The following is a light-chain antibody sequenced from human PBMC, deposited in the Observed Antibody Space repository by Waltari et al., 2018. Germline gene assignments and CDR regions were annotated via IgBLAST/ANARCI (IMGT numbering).Light chain of an antibody. V-gene: IGKV1-12*01. CDR1: QGISNW. CDR2: PAS. J-gene: IGKJ1*01. CDR3: QKDNYLPWT. Sequence: DVEMTQSPSSLSASVGDRATLTCRASQGISNWLAWYQQKPGKAPKLLIYPASTWATGVPARFSGSGSGTDFSLTISRLQPEDFAAYYCQKDNYLPWTFGQGTKVEIK.